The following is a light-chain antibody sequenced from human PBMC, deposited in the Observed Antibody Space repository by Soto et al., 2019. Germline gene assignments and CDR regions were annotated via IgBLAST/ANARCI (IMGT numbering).Light chain of an antibody. CDR1: QSISSW. CDR2: KAS. V-gene: IGKV1-5*03. J-gene: IGKJ1*01. Sequence: DIQMTQSPSILSASVGDRVIITCRASQSISSWLAWYQQKPGKAPKLLIYKASTLESGVPSRFSGSGSGTEFTLTISSLQPDDFATYSCQQYNTYSWTFGQGTKVEIK. CDR3: QQYNTYSWT.